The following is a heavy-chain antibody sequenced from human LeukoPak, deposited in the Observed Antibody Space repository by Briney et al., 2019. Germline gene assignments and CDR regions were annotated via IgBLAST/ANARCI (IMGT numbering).Heavy chain of an antibody. Sequence: SETLSLTCAVYGGSFSGYYWSWIRQPPGKGLEWIGEINHSGSTNSNPSLKSRVTISVDTSKKQLSLKLTSVTAADTAVYYCVRGGGSSGYYFDYWGQGTLVTVSS. J-gene: IGHJ4*02. CDR3: VRGGGSSGYYFDY. CDR1: GGSFSGYY. CDR2: INHSGST. V-gene: IGHV4-34*01. D-gene: IGHD6-19*01.